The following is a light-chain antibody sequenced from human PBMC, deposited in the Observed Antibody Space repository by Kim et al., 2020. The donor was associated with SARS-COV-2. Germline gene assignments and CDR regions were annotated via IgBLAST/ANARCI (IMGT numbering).Light chain of an antibody. Sequence: EIEMTQSPATLSVSPGERATLSCRASQSVSSYLAWFQQRPGQAPRLLIYGASTRATGIPARFSGSGSGTEFTLTISSLQSEDFAIYYCQQYSALPPGDTFGQGTKVDIK. CDR3: QQYSALPPGDT. CDR2: GAS. J-gene: IGKJ2*01. CDR1: QSVSSY. V-gene: IGKV3-15*01.